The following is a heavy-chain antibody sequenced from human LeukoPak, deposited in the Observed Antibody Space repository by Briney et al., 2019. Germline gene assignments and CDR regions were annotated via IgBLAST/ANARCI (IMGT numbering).Heavy chain of an antibody. Sequence: GGSLRLSCAASGFTFSSYAMSWVRQAPGKGLEWVSYISSSGSTIYYADSVKGRFTISRDNAKNSLYLQMNSLRAEDTAVYYCARDDYYGSGSYSSFDYWGQGTLVTVSS. CDR1: GFTFSSYA. V-gene: IGHV3-48*04. CDR2: ISSSGSTI. CDR3: ARDDYYGSGSYSSFDY. D-gene: IGHD3-10*01. J-gene: IGHJ4*02.